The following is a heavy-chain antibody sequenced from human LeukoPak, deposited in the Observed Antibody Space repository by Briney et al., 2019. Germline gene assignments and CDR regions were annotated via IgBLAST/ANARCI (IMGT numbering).Heavy chain of an antibody. J-gene: IGHJ5*02. D-gene: IGHD6-13*01. Sequence: SETLSLTCTVSGGSLSSYYWSWSRQPPGEGLEGIGYIYYSQSPNYTPSLKSRVTISVDTSNNQFALKLSSVTAADTAVYYCARHTYSSSWYTGAWGQGTLVTVSS. CDR3: ARHTYSSSWYTGA. CDR2: IYYSQSP. CDR1: GGSLSSYY. V-gene: IGHV4-59*01.